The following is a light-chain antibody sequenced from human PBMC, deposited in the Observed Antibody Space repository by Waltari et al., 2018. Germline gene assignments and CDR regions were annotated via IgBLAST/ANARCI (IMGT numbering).Light chain of an antibody. J-gene: IGLJ2*01. CDR1: SSDSGGYNY. Sequence: SALTQPDSVSGSPGQSITISCSGISSDSGGYNYVSWYQQHPGEAPKVIIYDVSNRPSGVSNRFSGSKSGSSASLTISGHQAEVEADYYCSSFTSSTTGIFGGGTKLTVL. CDR3: SSFTSSTTGI. V-gene: IGLV2-14*01. CDR2: DVS.